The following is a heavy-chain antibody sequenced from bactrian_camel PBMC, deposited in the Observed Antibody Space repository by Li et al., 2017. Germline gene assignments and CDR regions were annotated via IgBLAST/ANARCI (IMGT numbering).Heavy chain of an antibody. D-gene: IGHD1*01. Sequence: HVQLVESGGASVQAGGSLTLSCKASGFTHYCMGWFRLAPGKEREGVAALLIDESTMYADSVKGRFTISKDNVGTVYLEMHSLRPEDTAMYYCAATPRWRVTRAQSLTATNYDFWGQGTQVTVS. J-gene: IGHJ4*01. V-gene: IGHV3S53*01. CDR1: GFTHYC. CDR3: AATPRWRVTRAQSLTATNYDF. CDR2: LLIDEST.